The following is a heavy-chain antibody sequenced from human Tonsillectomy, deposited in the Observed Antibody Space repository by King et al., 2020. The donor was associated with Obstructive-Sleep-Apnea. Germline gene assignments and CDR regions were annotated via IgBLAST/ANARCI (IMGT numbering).Heavy chain of an antibody. D-gene: IGHD3-10*01. CDR2: IYTSGST. Sequence: VQLQESGPGLVKPSETLSLMCTVSGGSISSYFWTWIRQPAGKGLEWIGRIYTSGSTNYNPSRNSRVTMSVDMSKNQFSLKLSSVTAADTAVYYCAREGSGSRPFDYWGQGTLVTVSS. J-gene: IGHJ4*02. CDR1: GGSISSYF. CDR3: AREGSGSRPFDY. V-gene: IGHV4-4*07.